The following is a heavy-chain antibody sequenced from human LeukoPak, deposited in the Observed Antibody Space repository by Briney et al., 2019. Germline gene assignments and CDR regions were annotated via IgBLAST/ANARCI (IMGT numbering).Heavy chain of an antibody. CDR1: GFTFSSYD. J-gene: IGHJ4*02. D-gene: IGHD4-17*01. V-gene: IGHV3-13*01. Sequence: PGGSLRLSCAASGFTFSSYDMHWVRQATGKGLEWVSAIGTAGDTYYPGSVKGRFTISRENAKNSLYLQMNSLRAGDTAVYYCARTRGPYGDYYFDYWGQGTLVTVSS. CDR3: ARTRGPYGDYYFDY. CDR2: IGTAGDT.